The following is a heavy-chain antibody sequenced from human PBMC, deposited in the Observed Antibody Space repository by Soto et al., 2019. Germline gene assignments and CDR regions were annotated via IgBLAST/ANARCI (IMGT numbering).Heavy chain of an antibody. CDR1: CFTFSNAC. Sequence: VGSLRLSCAASCFTFSNACMNCVRQAPGKGLEWVGRIKRNTDGGTTDYAAPVKGRFTISRDDSKNTLYLQMNSLKTEDTAVYYCTTDLRGLRITIFGVVRGDAFDIWGQGTMVTVS. CDR3: TTDLRGLRITIFGVVRGDAFDI. J-gene: IGHJ3*02. D-gene: IGHD3-3*01. V-gene: IGHV3-15*07. CDR2: IKRNTDGGTT.